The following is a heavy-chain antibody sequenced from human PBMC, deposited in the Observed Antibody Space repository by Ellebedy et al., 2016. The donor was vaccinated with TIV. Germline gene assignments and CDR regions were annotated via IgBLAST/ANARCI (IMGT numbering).Heavy chain of an antibody. J-gene: IGHJ3*01. Sequence: MPSETLSLTCIVSGDSISGYYWGLIRQPPGGGLEWIGYIYYTGRTVYNPSLEFRVSISVDTSKNQFSLQLSSVTAADTAVYYCVRHEENCVGDYCFLYAFQFWGQGTMVTVSS. CDR2: IYYTGRT. CDR1: GDSISGYY. CDR3: VRHEENCVGDYCFLYAFQF. D-gene: IGHD2-21*01. V-gene: IGHV4-59*08.